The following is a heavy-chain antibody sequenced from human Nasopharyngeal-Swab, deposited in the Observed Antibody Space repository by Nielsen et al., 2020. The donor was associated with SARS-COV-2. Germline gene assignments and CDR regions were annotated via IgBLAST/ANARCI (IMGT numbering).Heavy chain of an antibody. CDR3: TRLRSSSSDDAFDV. CDR1: GFTFSASA. Sequence: GGSLRLSCAASGFTFSASAMHWVRQASGKGLEWVGRIRGKADNYATAYTASMKGRFTISRDDSKNTAYLQMNSLKTKDTAVYYCTRLRSSSSDDAFDVWGQGTMVTVSS. D-gene: IGHD6-6*01. J-gene: IGHJ3*01. CDR2: IRGKADNYAT. V-gene: IGHV3-73*01.